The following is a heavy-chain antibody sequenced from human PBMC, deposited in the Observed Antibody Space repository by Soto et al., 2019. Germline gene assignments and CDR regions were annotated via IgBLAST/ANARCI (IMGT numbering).Heavy chain of an antibody. CDR3: AKATYDTTFYTSSFDS. J-gene: IGHJ4*02. CDR1: EFTFSNYA. CDR2: ITGSDGRT. Sequence: LRLSCAASEFTFSNYAMTWVRQAPGKGLEWVSLITGSDGRTYYADSVKGRFTISRDNSKNTLFLQMNSLRAEDTAVYYCAKATYDTTFYTSSFDSWGQGTLVTV. V-gene: IGHV3-23*01. D-gene: IGHD3-22*01.